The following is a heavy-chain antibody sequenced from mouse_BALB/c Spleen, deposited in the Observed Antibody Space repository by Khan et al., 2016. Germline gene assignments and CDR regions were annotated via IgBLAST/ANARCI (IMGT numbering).Heavy chain of an antibody. J-gene: IGHJ4*01. CDR2: INTNTGEP. CDR1: EYTFTNYG. CDR3: ARTGDYPYYAMDY. D-gene: IGHD2-13*01. Sequence: QIQLVQSGPELKKPGETVKISCKASEYTFTNYGMNWVKQAPGKGLKWMGWINTNTGEPTYAEEFKGRFAFSLEASASTAYLQINNLKNEDSATEFCARTGDYPYYAMDYWGQGTSVTVSA. V-gene: IGHV9-3*02.